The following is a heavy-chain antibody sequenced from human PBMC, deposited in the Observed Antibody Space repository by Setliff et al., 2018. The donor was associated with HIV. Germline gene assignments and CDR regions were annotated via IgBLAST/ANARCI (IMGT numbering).Heavy chain of an antibody. D-gene: IGHD6-6*01. CDR1: GFAFSDYD. CDR3: TRELNGHTSSHYYFGLDV. J-gene: IGHJ6*02. CDR2: IGTGGDT. V-gene: IGHV3-13*01. Sequence: PGGSLRLSCATSGFAFSDYDFHWVRQVTGEGLGWVSAIGTGGDTYYADSVQGRFTISRENAKNSLYLQMNNVRAGDTAVYYCTRELNGHTSSHYYFGLDVWGQGTTVTVSS.